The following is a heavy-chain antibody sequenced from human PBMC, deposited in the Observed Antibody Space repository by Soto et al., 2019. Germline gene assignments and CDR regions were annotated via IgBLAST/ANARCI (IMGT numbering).Heavy chain of an antibody. D-gene: IGHD3-10*01. V-gene: IGHV4-34*01. J-gene: IGHJ2*01. CDR3: ARGRITMVRGVRAFDL. Sequence: QVQLQQWGAGLLKPSETLSLTCAVYGGSFSGYYWSWIRQPPGKGLEWIGEINHSGSTNYNPSLKSRVTISVDTSKKQFSLKLSSVTAADTAVYYCARGRITMVRGVRAFDLWGRGTLVTVSS. CDR1: GGSFSGYY. CDR2: INHSGST.